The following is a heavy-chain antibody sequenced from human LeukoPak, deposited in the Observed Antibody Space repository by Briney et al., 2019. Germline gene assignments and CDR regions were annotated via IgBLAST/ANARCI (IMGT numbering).Heavy chain of an antibody. J-gene: IGHJ6*02. D-gene: IGHD6-6*01. Sequence: VASVKVSCKASGYTFTGYYMHWVRQAPGQGLEWMGRINPNSGGTNYAQKFQGRVTMTRDTSISTAYMELSRLRSDDTAVYYCARELVRSYYGMDVWGQGTTVTVSS. CDR3: ARELVRSYYGMDV. CDR1: GYTFTGYY. V-gene: IGHV1-2*06. CDR2: INPNSGGT.